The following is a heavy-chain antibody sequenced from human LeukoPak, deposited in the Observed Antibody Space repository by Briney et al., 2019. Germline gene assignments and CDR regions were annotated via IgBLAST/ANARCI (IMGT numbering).Heavy chain of an antibody. CDR2: IYYSGST. V-gene: IGHV4-39*07. CDR1: GDSISSSNYY. D-gene: IGHD6-13*01. J-gene: IGHJ5*02. CDR3: ARVGSSSWSDRNWFDP. Sequence: SETLSLTCTVSGDSISSSNYYWGWIRQPPGKGLEWIGNIYYSGSTYYNPSLKSRVTISVDTSKNWFSLKLSYVTAADTAVYYCARVGSSSWSDRNWFDPWGQGTLVTVSS.